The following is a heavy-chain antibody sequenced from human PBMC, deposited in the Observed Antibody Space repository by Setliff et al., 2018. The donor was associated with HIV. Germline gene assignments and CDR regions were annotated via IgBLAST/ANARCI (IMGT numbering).Heavy chain of an antibody. V-gene: IGHV4-61*01. CDR3: ARDGPLEGSHRYYYYYMDV. CDR1: GGSISRSTHH. CDR2: IYYSGST. J-gene: IGHJ6*03. Sequence: SETLSLTCTVSGGSISRSTHHWAWIRQPPGKGLEWIGYIYYSGSTNYNPSLKSRVTISVDTSKNQFSLKLSSVTAADTAVYYCARDGPLEGSHRYYYYYMDVWGKGTTVTVSS. D-gene: IGHD3-10*01.